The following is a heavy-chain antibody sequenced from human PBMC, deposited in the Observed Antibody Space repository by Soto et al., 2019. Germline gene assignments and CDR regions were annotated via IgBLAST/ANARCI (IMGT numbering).Heavy chain of an antibody. J-gene: IGHJ1*01. CDR3: ARHEGYCGGDCLAQYFQH. V-gene: IGHV4-39*01. CDR2: MYFTGST. CDR1: GGSISTSIYY. D-gene: IGHD2-21*02. Sequence: QLQLQESGPGLVKPSETLSLTCTVSGGSISTSIYYWGWIRQPPGKGLEWIGSMYFTGSTYYNPSLKRRVTISVDTSKNQFSLKLSSVTAADTAVYYCARHEGYCGGDCLAQYFQHWGQGTLVTVSS.